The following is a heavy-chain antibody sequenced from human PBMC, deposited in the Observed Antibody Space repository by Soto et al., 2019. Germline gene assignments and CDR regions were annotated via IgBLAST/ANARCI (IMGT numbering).Heavy chain of an antibody. CDR1: GFTFSSYW. Sequence: GGSLRLSCAASGFTFSSYWMSWVRQAPGKGLEWVANIKQDGSEKYYVDSVKGRFTISRDNAKNSLYLQMNSLRAEDTAVYYCASRSRGYSGYDALDYWGQGTLVTVSS. D-gene: IGHD5-12*01. CDR2: IKQDGSEK. J-gene: IGHJ4*02. CDR3: ASRSRGYSGYDALDY. V-gene: IGHV3-7*01.